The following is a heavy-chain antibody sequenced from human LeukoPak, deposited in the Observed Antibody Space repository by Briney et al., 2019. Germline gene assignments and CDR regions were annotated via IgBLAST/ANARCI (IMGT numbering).Heavy chain of an antibody. CDR2: VNRDGSET. CDR3: VRNNAMDV. CDR1: GFTLSNHW. Sequence: GGSLRLSCAASGFTLSNHWMTWVRQVPGRGPEWVANVNRDGSETYYLDSVKGRFTISRDNAKNSLYLQMNSLRAEDTALYYCVRNNAMDVWGQGTTVIVPS. V-gene: IGHV3-7*03. D-gene: IGHD2-8*01. J-gene: IGHJ6*02.